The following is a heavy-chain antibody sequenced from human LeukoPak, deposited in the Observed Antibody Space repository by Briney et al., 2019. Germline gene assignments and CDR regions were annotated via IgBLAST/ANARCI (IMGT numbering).Heavy chain of an antibody. V-gene: IGHV4-30-2*01. Sequence: PSQTLSLTCTVSGGSISSGGYYWSWIRQPPGKGLEWIGYIYHSGSTYYNPSLKSRVTISVDRSKNQFSLKLSSVTAADTAVYYCARHTIGGRHPGIAVAALYYFDYWGQGTLVTVSS. CDR1: GGSISSGGYY. CDR3: ARHTIGGRHPGIAVAALYYFDY. J-gene: IGHJ4*02. CDR2: IYHSGST. D-gene: IGHD6-19*01.